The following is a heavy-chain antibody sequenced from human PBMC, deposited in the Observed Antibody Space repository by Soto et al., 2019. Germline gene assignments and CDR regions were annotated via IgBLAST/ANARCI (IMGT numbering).Heavy chain of an antibody. CDR2: INPNDGRT. J-gene: IGHJ5*02. D-gene: IGHD5-18*01. CDR1: GYPFTSYH. V-gene: IGHV1-46*01. Sequence: ASVKVSCKASGYPFTSYHMHWVRQAPGQGLQWMGLINPNDGRTRYARQFEGRVTMTRDTSTTTILMELSSLRFEDTAFYYCARGREYSFGYTYFDACGSGALYTVSS. CDR3: ARGREYSFGYTYFDA.